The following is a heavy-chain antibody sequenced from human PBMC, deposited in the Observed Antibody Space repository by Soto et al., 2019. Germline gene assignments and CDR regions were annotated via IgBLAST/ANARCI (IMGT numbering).Heavy chain of an antibody. CDR2: IYYTGTT. V-gene: IGHV4-28*01. D-gene: IGHD1-26*01. J-gene: IGHJ5*02. CDR1: GYSITSSYW. Sequence: PSETLSLTCAVSGYSITSSYWWGWIRQPPGKGLEWIGYIYYTGTTYYNPSLRSRVTMSVDTSKNQFSLSLRSVSAVDTAVYYCASSVAELLGIDTWGQGSLVTVSS. CDR3: ASSVAELLGIDT.